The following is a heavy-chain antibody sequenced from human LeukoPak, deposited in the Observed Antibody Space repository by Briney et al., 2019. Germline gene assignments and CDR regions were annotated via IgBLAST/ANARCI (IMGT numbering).Heavy chain of an antibody. V-gene: IGHV4-34*01. J-gene: IGHJ4*02. CDR2: IYYSGST. D-gene: IGHD6-13*01. CDR3: ARQRIAAADFDY. CDR1: GGSFSGYY. Sequence: PSETLSLTCAVYGGSFSGYYWSWIRQPPGKGLEWIGSIYYSGSTYYNPSLKSRVTISVDTSKNQFSLKLSSVTAADTAVYYRARQRIAAADFDYWGQGTLVTVSS.